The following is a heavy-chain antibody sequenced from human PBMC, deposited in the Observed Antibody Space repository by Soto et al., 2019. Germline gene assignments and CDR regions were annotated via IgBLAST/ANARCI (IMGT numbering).Heavy chain of an antibody. D-gene: IGHD3-22*01. CDR2: INGDGSST. Sequence: GGSLRLSCAASGFTFSNYWMNWVRRAPGKGLVWVSRINGDGSSTSYADSVKGRFTISRDNAKNTLYLQMNSLRAEDTAVYYCAGYYSFDYWGQGTLVTVSS. J-gene: IGHJ4*02. CDR3: AGYYSFDY. V-gene: IGHV3-74*01. CDR1: GFTFSNYW.